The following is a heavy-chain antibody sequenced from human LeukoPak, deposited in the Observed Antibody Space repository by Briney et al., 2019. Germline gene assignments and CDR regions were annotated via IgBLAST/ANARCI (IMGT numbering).Heavy chain of an antibody. CDR3: VRAAPRSIFGVVIARHFDY. J-gene: IGHJ4*02. CDR2: MNPNSGNT. CDR1: GYTFTSYD. V-gene: IGHV1-8*01. Sequence: ASVKVSCKASGYTFTSYDINWVRQATGQGLEWMGWMNPNSGNTGCAQKFQGRVTMTRNTSISTAYMELSSLRSEDTAVYYCVRAAPRSIFGVVIARHFDYWGQGTLVTVSS. D-gene: IGHD3-3*01.